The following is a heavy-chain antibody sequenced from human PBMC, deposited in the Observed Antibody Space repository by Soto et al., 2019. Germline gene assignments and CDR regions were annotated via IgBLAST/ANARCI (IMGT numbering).Heavy chain of an antibody. CDR2: IYHSGST. CDR3: ARESGYCSSTSCRGYYGMDV. D-gene: IGHD2-2*01. Sequence: QLQLQESGSGLVKPSQTLSLTCAVSGGSISSGGYSWSWIRQPPGKGLEWIGYIYHSGSTYYNPTLKNRVTISVDRSKNQFSLKLSSVTAADTAVYYCARESGYCSSTSCRGYYGMDVWGQGTTVTVSS. J-gene: IGHJ6*02. V-gene: IGHV4-30-2*01. CDR1: GGSISSGGYS.